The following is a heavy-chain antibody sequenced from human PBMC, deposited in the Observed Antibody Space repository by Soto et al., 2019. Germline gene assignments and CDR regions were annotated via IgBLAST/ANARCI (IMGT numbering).Heavy chain of an antibody. CDR3: AREQVPAAYYFDY. V-gene: IGHV4-30-2*01. D-gene: IGHD2-2*01. CDR1: GDSYSISTYS. J-gene: IGHJ4*02. CDR2: IYQSGVT. Sequence: PSETLSLTCNMSGDSYSISTYSWSWIRQPPGKALQWIGFIYQSGVTSYNPSLASRVSISLDRSNNLCSLKLKSVTAADTAVYYCAREQVPAAYYFDYWGQGTLVTVSS.